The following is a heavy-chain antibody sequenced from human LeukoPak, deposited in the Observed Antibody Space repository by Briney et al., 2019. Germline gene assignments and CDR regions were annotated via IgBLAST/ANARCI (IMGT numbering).Heavy chain of an antibody. D-gene: IGHD3-22*01. J-gene: IGHJ4*02. CDR1: GFTFSTYA. V-gene: IGHV3-23*01. Sequence: GGSLRLSCAASGFTFSTYAMNWVRQAPGKGLEWVSVIVGNGGGIEYADSVKGRFSISRDNSKNILYLQMNSLRAEDTAVYFCAKRGVVIRVILVGFHKEAYYFDSWGQGALVTVSS. CDR3: AKRGVVIRVILVGFHKEAYYFDS. CDR2: IVGNGGGI.